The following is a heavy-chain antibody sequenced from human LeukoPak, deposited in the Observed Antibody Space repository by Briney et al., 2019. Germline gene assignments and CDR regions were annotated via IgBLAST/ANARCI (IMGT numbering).Heavy chain of an antibody. CDR2: ISSSSSYT. CDR3: ARYGADVLLWFGESGYGMDV. V-gene: IGHV3-11*06. CDR1: GFTFSDYY. J-gene: IGHJ6*04. Sequence: GGSLRLSCAASGFTFSDYYMSLIRQAPGKGLGWVSYISSSSSYTNYADSVKGRFTISRDNAKNSLYLQMNSLRAEDTAVYYCARYGADVLLWFGESGYGMDVWGKGTTVTVSS. D-gene: IGHD3-10*01.